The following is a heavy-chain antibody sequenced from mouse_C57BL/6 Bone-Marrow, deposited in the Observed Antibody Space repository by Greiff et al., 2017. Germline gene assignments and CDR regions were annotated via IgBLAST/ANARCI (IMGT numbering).Heavy chain of an antibody. J-gene: IGHJ4*01. CDR3: AKDTFAMDY. V-gene: IGHV1-7*01. Sequence: VKLQESGAELANPGASVKLSCKASGYNFPSTWMHWVKQRPGQGLEWIGYINPSSGDTKYTQKFQDKATLTADKSSSTAYMQLSSLTYEDTAVSSCAKDTFAMDYWGQGTSVTVSS. CDR2: INPSSGDT. D-gene: IGHD3-3*01. CDR1: GYNFPSTW.